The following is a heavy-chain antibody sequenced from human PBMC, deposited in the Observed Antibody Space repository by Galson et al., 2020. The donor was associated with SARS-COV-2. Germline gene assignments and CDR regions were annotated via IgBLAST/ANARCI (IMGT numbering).Heavy chain of an antibody. Sequence: GESLKISCAASGFTFSSYGMHWVRQAPGKGLEWVAVIWYDGSNKYYADSVKGRFTISRDNSKNTLYLQMNSLRAEDTAVYYCARGGQLRYFDWLSYYFDYWGQGTLVTVSS. J-gene: IGHJ4*02. CDR2: IWYDGSNK. V-gene: IGHV3-33*01. CDR3: ARGGQLRYFDWLSYYFDY. CDR1: GFTFSSYG. D-gene: IGHD3-9*01.